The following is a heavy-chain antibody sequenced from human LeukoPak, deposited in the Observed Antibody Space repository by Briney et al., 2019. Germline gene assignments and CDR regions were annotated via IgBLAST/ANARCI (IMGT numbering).Heavy chain of an antibody. CDR3: ARNLDWGHFDY. CDR1: GFTFSSYS. V-gene: IGHV3-48*01. Sequence: GGSLRLSCAASGFTFSSYSMNWVRQAPGKGLEWVSYISSSSSTIYYADSVKGRFTISRDNAKNSLYLQMNSLRAEDTAVYYCARNLDWGHFDYWGQGTLVTVSS. J-gene: IGHJ4*02. CDR2: ISSSSSTI. D-gene: IGHD3-9*01.